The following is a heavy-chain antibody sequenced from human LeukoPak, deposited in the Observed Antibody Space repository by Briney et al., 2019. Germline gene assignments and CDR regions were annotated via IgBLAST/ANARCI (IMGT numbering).Heavy chain of an antibody. Sequence: PSETLSLTCTVSGGSISSSSYYWGWIRQPPGKGLEWIGSIYYSGSTYYNPSLKSRVTISVDTSKNQFSLKLSSVTAADTAVYYCAREVLVGATANRLFDYWGQGTLVTVSS. V-gene: IGHV4-39*07. CDR2: IYYSGST. J-gene: IGHJ4*02. CDR1: GGSISSSSYY. D-gene: IGHD1-26*01. CDR3: AREVLVGATANRLFDY.